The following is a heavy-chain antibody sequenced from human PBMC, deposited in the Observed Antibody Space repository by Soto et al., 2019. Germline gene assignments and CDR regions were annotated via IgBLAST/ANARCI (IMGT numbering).Heavy chain of an antibody. CDR3: ASGVAPYYFDY. CDR1: GYTCTSYA. Sequence: QVQLVPSGAEENKPGASVKVSCKASGYTCTSYAMHWVRQAPGQRPEWMGWINAGNGNTKYSQKFQVRVTMTRDTSASTADMELSSLRSEDTAVYYCASGVAPYYFDYWGQGTLVTVSS. J-gene: IGHJ4*02. CDR2: INAGNGNT. D-gene: IGHD2-15*01. V-gene: IGHV1-3*05.